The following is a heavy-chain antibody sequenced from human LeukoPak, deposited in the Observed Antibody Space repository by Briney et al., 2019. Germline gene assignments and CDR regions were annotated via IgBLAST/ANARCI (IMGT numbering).Heavy chain of an antibody. D-gene: IGHD3-22*01. J-gene: IGHJ4*02. Sequence: NPGGSLRLSCAASGFTFSSYSMNWVRQAPGKGLEWVSSISSSSSYIYYADSVKGRFTISRDNAKTSLYLQMNSLRAEDTAVYYCARISRYYDSSGYTGDYWGQGTLVTVSS. V-gene: IGHV3-21*01. CDR1: GFTFSSYS. CDR2: ISSSSSYI. CDR3: ARISRYYDSSGYTGDY.